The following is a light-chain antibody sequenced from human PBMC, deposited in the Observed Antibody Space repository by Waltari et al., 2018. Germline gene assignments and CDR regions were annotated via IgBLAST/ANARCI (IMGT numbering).Light chain of an antibody. J-gene: IGLJ3*02. CDR3: QTGGHGTWV. CDR1: SGHSSNV. V-gene: IGLV4-69*01. CDR2: VNSDGRH. Sequence: QLVLTQSPSASASLGASVKLTCTLSSGHSSNVIAWLPQQPEKGPRSLMKVNSDGRHSKGDKIPDRFSGSSSGAGHFLTLASLQSEDEADYYCQTGGHGTWVFGGGTKLTVL.